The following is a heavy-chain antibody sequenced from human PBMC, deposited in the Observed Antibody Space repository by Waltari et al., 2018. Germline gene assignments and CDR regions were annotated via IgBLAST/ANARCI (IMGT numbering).Heavy chain of an antibody. J-gene: IGHJ6*03. Sequence: QVQLQESGPGLVKPSETLSLTCTVSGGSISSYYWSWIRQPPGKGLEWIGYIYYSGSTNYNPSLKSRVTISVDTSKNQFSLKLSSVTAADTAVYYCARDSVDYHYYYYMDVWGKGTTVTISS. CDR2: IYYSGST. V-gene: IGHV4-59*01. CDR1: GGSISSYY. CDR3: ARDSVDYHYYYYMDV. D-gene: IGHD3-10*01.